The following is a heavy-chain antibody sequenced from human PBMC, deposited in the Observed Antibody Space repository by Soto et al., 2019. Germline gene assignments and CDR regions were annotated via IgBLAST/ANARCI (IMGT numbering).Heavy chain of an antibody. J-gene: IGHJ3*02. V-gene: IGHV1-2*04. D-gene: IGHD2-21*01. CDR2: INPNSGGT. CDR1: GYTFTGYY. Sequence: ASVKVSCKASGYTFTGYYMHWVRQAPGQGLEWMGWINPNSGGTNYAQKFQGWVTMTRDTSISTAYMERSRLRSDDTAVYYCARSHERHPIVVVIAIVGALDIWGQGTMVTVSS. CDR3: ARSHERHPIVVVIAIVGALDI.